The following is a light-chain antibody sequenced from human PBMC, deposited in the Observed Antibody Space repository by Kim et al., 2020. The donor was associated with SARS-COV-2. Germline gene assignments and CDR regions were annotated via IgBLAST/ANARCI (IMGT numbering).Light chain of an antibody. V-gene: IGKV3-15*01. CDR3: QHDSNGDLT. Sequence: EILMTQSPATLSVSPGGRATLSCRASQSVRSHLAWYQQKPGQAPRLLIYLASTRATDVPARFSGSGSGTAFTLTISSLQSEDVAVYYCQHDSNGDLTFGGGDKVDSK. J-gene: IGKJ4*01. CDR2: LAS. CDR1: QSVRSH.